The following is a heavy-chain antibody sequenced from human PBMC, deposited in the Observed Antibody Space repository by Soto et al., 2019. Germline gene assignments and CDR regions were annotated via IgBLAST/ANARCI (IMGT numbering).Heavy chain of an antibody. CDR3: VRENYYYGMDV. Sequence: EVQLVESGGTLVQPGGSLRLSCAASGFDASVNYMAWVRQAPGKGLEWVSTINAGGNTFYADSVKGRFTISRDDSTNTLSLQMNGLRVEDTAMFYCVRENYYYGMDVWGQGPAVTVSS. CDR1: GFDASVNY. J-gene: IGHJ6*02. V-gene: IGHV3-66*01. CDR2: INAGGNT.